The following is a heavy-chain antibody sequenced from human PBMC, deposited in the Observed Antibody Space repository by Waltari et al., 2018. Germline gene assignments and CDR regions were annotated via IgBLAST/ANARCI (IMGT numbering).Heavy chain of an antibody. CDR3: VRLEDCTGPGGHCYSGDPFALDV. J-gene: IGHJ6*02. CDR1: GGSFSGYY. CDR2: IKHAGYT. V-gene: IGHV4-34*02. Sequence: QVQLQQWGAGLLQSSETLSLTCAVYGGSFSGYYWGWFRPPPGKGLEWIGEIKHAGYTTHKPSLSSRVTMSADTSKSQFSLKLNAVSVADTAVYYCVRLEDCTGPGGHCYSGDPFALDVWGQGTTVTVSS. D-gene: IGHD2-15*01.